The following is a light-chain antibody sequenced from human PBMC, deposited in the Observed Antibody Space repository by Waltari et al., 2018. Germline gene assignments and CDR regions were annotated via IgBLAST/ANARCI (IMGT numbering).Light chain of an antibody. V-gene: IGKV3-20*01. CDR2: GAS. CDR1: QSVSSSY. CDR3: QQYGSSLLT. J-gene: IGKJ4*01. Sequence: CRASQSVSSSYLAWYQQKPGQAPRLLIYGASSRATGIPDRFSGSGSGTDFTLTISRLEPEDFAVYYCQQYGSSLLTFGGGTKVEIK.